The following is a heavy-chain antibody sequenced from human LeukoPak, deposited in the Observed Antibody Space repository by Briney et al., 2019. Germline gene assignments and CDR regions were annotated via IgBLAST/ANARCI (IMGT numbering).Heavy chain of an antibody. D-gene: IGHD4-17*01. CDR2: INTDGSST. J-gene: IGHJ4*02. Sequence: GGSLRLSCAASGFTFSSYWMHWVRQAPGKGLVWVSRINTDGSSTNYADSVKGRFSISRDNAKNTLYLQMNSLRAEDTAVYHCAAPSRYYGDYETLDYWGQGTLVTVSS. V-gene: IGHV3-74*01. CDR3: AAPSRYYGDYETLDY. CDR1: GFTFSSYW.